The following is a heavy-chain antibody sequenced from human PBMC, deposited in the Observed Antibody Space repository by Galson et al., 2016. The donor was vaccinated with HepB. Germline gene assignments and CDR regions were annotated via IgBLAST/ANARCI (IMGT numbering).Heavy chain of an antibody. Sequence: SLRLSCAASGFIFSGYIMNWVRQAPGKGLQWVSSITQTSSYRSYADSVKGRFTISRDNAQNSVYLQMNSLRAEDTAVYYCAGRRDGFYIDYWGQGILVIVSS. CDR3: AGRRDGFYIDY. V-gene: IGHV3-21*01. D-gene: IGHD5-24*01. CDR1: GFIFSGYI. J-gene: IGHJ4*02. CDR2: ITQTSSYR.